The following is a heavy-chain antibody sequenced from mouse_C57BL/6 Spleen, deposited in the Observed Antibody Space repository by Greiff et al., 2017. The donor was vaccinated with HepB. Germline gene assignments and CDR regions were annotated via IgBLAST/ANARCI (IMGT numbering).Heavy chain of an antibody. V-gene: IGHV1-75*01. D-gene: IGHD1-1*01. Sequence: QVQLQQSGPELVKPGASVKISCKASGYTFTDYYINWVKQRPGQGLEWIGWIFPGSGSTYYNEKFKGKATLTVDKSSSTAYMLLSSLTSEDSAVYFCASADYYGSSYDYFDYWGQGTTLTVSS. CDR2: IFPGSGST. CDR1: GYTFTDYY. J-gene: IGHJ2*01. CDR3: ASADYYGSSYDYFDY.